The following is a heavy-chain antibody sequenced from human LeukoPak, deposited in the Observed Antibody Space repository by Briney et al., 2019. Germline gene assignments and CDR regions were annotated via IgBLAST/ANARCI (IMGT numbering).Heavy chain of an antibody. D-gene: IGHD2-2*01. CDR3: AKGHCSSTSCARFDP. V-gene: IGHV3-23*01. J-gene: IGHJ5*02. Sequence: GGSLRLSCAASGFTFSSYAMSWVRQAPGKGLEWVSAISGSGGSRYYADSVKGRFTISRDNSKNTLYLQMNSLRAEDTAVYYCAKGHCSSTSCARFDPWGQGTLVTVSS. CDR2: ISGSGGSR. CDR1: GFTFSSYA.